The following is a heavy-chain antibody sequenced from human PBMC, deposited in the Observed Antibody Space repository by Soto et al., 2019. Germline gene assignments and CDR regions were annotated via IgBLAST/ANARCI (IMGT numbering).Heavy chain of an antibody. J-gene: IGHJ4*02. Sequence: EVQLVESGGGLVQPGGSLRLSCAASGFTFSTYWMTWVRQAPGKGLEWVANIKEDGSEKNYVDSVKGRFTISRDNAKNSLYLQINSLRVEDTAVYYCARLRYSDHWGQGTLVIVSS. V-gene: IGHV3-7*01. CDR1: GFTFSTYW. CDR3: ARLRYSDH. CDR2: IKEDGSEK.